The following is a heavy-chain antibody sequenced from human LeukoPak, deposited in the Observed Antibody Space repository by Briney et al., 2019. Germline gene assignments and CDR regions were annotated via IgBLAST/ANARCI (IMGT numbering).Heavy chain of an antibody. Sequence: GAPVKVSCKVSGYTLTELSMHWVRQAPGKGLEWMGGFDPEDGETIYAQKFQGRVTMTEDTSTDTAYMELSSLRSEDTAVYYCAMTGYSSGWWGAYFDYWGQGTLVTVSS. V-gene: IGHV1-24*01. D-gene: IGHD6-19*01. CDR3: AMTGYSSGWWGAYFDY. CDR2: FDPEDGET. J-gene: IGHJ4*02. CDR1: GYTLTELS.